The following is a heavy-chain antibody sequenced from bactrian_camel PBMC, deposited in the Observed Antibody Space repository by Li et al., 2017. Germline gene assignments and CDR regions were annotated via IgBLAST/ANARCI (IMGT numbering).Heavy chain of an antibody. CDR3: AADEFCPLESGGWSVPTGYNY. CDR2: IDYDGST. CDR1: GYTYSHIC. Sequence: HVQLVESGGGSVQPGGSLRLSCAASGYTYSHICMAWFRQAQGREREGVAVIDYDGSTAYADSVKGRFTISKDGAGNTLFLQMNSLKLEDAAVYYCAADEFCPLESGGWSVPTGYNYWGQGTQVTVS. J-gene: IGHJ4*01. V-gene: IGHV3S53*01. D-gene: IGHD6*01.